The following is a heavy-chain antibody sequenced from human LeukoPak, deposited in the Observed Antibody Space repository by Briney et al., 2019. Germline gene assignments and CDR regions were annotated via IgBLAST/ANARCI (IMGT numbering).Heavy chain of an antibody. CDR1: GGSISSYY. V-gene: IGHV4-59*06. CDR2: IYYSGST. D-gene: IGHD5-18*01. CDR3: ASSYGSDISDY. Sequence: PSETLSLTCTVSGGSISSYYWSWIRQPAGKGLEWIGYIYYSGSTYYNPSLKSRVTISVDTSKNQFSLKLSSVTAADTAVYYCASSYGSDISDYWGQGALVTVSS. J-gene: IGHJ4*02.